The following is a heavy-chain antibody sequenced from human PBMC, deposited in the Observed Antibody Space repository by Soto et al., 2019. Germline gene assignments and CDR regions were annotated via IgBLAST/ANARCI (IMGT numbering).Heavy chain of an antibody. Sequence: EVQLVESGGGLVQPVGSLRLSCAGSALTASKNYMSWVRQPPGKGLEWVSVIYSGGTTYYADSVKDRFSISRDNSKSTLYLQMDNLRAGDTAVYHCARGGSGSDWDYYGMDVWGQGTTVTVSS. J-gene: IGHJ6*02. CDR3: ARGGSGSDWDYYGMDV. CDR2: IYSGGTT. CDR1: ALTASKNY. V-gene: IGHV3-66*01. D-gene: IGHD3-10*01.